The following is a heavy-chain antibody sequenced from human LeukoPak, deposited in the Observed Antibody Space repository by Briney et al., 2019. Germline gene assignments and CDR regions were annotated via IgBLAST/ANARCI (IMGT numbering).Heavy chain of an antibody. Sequence: GGSLRLSCAASGFTFSSYWMSWVRQAPGKGLEWVANIKQDGSEKYYVDSVKGRFTISRDNAKNSLYLQMNSLRAEDMALYYCARGDYYDSSGGRYYFDYWGQGTLVTVSS. D-gene: IGHD3-22*01. J-gene: IGHJ4*02. CDR1: GFTFSSYW. CDR2: IKQDGSEK. V-gene: IGHV3-7*03. CDR3: ARGDYYDSSGGRYYFDY.